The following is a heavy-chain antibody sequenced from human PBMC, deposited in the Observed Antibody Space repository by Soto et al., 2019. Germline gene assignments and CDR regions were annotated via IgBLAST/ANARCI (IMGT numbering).Heavy chain of an antibody. CDR3: ARGSVYSGYDPFDY. CDR1: GGSISSYY. J-gene: IGHJ4*02. D-gene: IGHD5-12*01. Sequence: SETLSLTCTVSGGSISSYYWSWIRQPPGKGLEWIGYIYYSGSTNYNPSLKSRVTISVDTSKNQFSLKLSSVTAADTAVYYCARGSVYSGYDPFDYWGQGTLVTVSS. CDR2: IYYSGST. V-gene: IGHV4-59*01.